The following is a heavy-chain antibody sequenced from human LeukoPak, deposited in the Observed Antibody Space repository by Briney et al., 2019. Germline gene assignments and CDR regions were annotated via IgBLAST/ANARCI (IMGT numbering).Heavy chain of an antibody. D-gene: IGHD6-13*01. CDR3: ARSPTYQLVHDY. CDR2: ISSSSSYT. Sequence: PGGSLRLACAASGFTFSDYYMSWIRQAPGKGLEWVSYISSSSSYTNYADSVKGRFTISRDNAKNSLYLQMNSLRAEDTAVYYCARSPTYQLVHDYWGQGTLVTVSS. J-gene: IGHJ4*02. CDR1: GFTFSDYY. V-gene: IGHV3-11*06.